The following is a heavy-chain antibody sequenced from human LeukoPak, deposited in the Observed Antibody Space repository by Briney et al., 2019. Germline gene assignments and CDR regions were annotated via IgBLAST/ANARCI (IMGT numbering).Heavy chain of an antibody. Sequence: ASVKVSCKASGYIFTSYDINWVRQATGQGLEWMGWMNPNSGNTGYAQKFQGRVTMTRNTSISTAYMELSSLRSEDTAVYYCARGLRGRGPIDFWSEGDWFDPWGQGTLVTVSS. CDR1: GYIFTSYD. V-gene: IGHV1-8*01. CDR2: MNPNSGNT. CDR3: ARGLRGRGPIDFWSEGDWFDP. J-gene: IGHJ5*02. D-gene: IGHD3-3*01.